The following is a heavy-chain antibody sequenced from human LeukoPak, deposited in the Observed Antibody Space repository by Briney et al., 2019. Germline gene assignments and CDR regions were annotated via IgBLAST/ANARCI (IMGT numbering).Heavy chain of an antibody. Sequence: GGSLRLSCAASGFTFDDCGMSWVRQAPGKGLEWVSGINWNGGSTGYADSVKGRFTISRDNAKNSLYLQMNSLRAEDTALYYCARDYYYDSSGYYTPHDYWGQGTLVTVSS. CDR1: GFTFDDCG. J-gene: IGHJ4*02. D-gene: IGHD3-22*01. CDR3: ARDYYYDSSGYYTPHDY. CDR2: INWNGGST. V-gene: IGHV3-20*04.